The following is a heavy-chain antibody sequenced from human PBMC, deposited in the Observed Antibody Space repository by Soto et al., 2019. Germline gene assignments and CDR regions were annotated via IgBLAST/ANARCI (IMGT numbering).Heavy chain of an antibody. J-gene: IGHJ4*02. CDR2: ISSSSSYM. V-gene: IGHV3-21*01. CDR3: VSECVDTVSSFSVPFDD. D-gene: IGHD5-18*01. Sequence: GGALGVSSATAGFIFSRFQMNWVRQAPGKGLEWVSFISSSSSYMYYADSVKGRFTISRDNSNKLLYLQMNSLRADDTAGYYCVSECVDTVSSFSVPFDDWGQGPLFPVS. CDR1: GFIFSRFQ.